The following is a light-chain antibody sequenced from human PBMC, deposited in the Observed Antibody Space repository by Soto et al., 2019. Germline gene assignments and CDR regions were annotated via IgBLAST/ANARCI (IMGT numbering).Light chain of an antibody. V-gene: IGLV2-11*01. Sequence: QSVLTQPRSVSGSPGQSVTISCTGTSSDVGGYNYVSWYQQHPGKAPKLMIYDVSERPSGVPDRFSGSKSGNTASLTISGLQAEDEADYYCCSYAGSYKEVFGGGTQLTVL. CDR3: CSYAGSYKEV. CDR2: DVS. J-gene: IGLJ3*02. CDR1: SSDVGGYNY.